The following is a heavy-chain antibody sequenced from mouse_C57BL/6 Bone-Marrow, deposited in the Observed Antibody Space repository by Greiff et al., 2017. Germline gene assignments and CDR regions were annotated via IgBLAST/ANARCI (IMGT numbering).Heavy chain of an antibody. CDR2: INPSNGGT. CDR3: ARSWIYDGYPFDY. Sequence: QVQLQQPGTELVKPGASVKLSCKASGYTFTSYWMHWVKQRPGQGLEWIGNINPSNGGTNYNEMFKSKATLTVDKSSSTAYMQLSSLTSEDSAVYYCARSWIYDGYPFDYWGQGTTLTVSS. D-gene: IGHD2-3*01. CDR1: GYTFTSYW. J-gene: IGHJ2*01. V-gene: IGHV1-53*01.